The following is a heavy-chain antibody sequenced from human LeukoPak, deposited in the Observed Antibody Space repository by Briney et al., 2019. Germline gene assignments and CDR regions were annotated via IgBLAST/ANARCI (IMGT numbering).Heavy chain of an antibody. V-gene: IGHV1-2*02. CDR1: GYTFTGYY. CDR2: INPDSGGT. J-gene: IGHJ4*02. Sequence: ASVKVSCKASGYTFTGYYMHWVRQAPGQGLEWMGWINPDSGGTNFAQKFQGRVTMTRDTSTSTVYMELSSLRSEDTAVYYCARDRGVLLWFGELSGFDYWGQGTLVTVSS. CDR3: ARDRGVLLWFGELSGFDY. D-gene: IGHD3-10*01.